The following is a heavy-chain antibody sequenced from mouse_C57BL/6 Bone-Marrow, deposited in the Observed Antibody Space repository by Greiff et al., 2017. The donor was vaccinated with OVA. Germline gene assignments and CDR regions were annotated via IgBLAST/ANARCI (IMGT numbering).Heavy chain of an antibody. D-gene: IGHD2-4*01. J-gene: IGHJ2*01. CDR3: ARCDYDYFDY. V-gene: IGHV1-26*01. CDR2: INPNNGGT. Sequence: VQLQQSGPELVKPGASVKISCKASGYTFTDYYMNWVKQSHGKSLEWIGDINPNNGGTSYNQKFKGKATLNVDKSSSTAYMELRSLTSEDSAVYYCARCDYDYFDYWGQGTTLTVSS. CDR1: GYTFTDYY.